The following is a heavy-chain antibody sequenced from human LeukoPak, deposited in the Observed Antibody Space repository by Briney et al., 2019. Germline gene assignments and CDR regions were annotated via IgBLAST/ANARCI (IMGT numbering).Heavy chain of an antibody. D-gene: IGHD5-24*01. Sequence: PSETLSLTCSVSGDSITYFYWSWIRQAAGKGLEWIGRFSSSGSTDYNASLKSRVTMSVDTSKNQLSLKVISVTAADTAVYYCASSPDTLEMATTTFDYWGQGTLVTVSS. J-gene: IGHJ4*02. CDR1: GDSITYFY. CDR2: FSSSGST. V-gene: IGHV4-4*07. CDR3: ASSPDTLEMATTTFDY.